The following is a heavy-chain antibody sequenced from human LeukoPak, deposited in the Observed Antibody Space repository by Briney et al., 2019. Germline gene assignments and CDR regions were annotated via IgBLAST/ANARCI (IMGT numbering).Heavy chain of an antibody. J-gene: IGHJ6*03. D-gene: IGHD6-13*01. CDR3: ARETYQLESRRGDYYYMDV. CDR1: GGSISTY. V-gene: IGHV4-59*01. CDR2: IYYSGST. Sequence: SETLSLTCTVSGGSISTYWSWIRQPPGQGLEWIGHIYYSGSTNYSPSLKSRVTMSVDTSKNQFSLKLSSVTAADTAVYYCARETYQLESRRGDYYYMDVWGKGTTVTISS.